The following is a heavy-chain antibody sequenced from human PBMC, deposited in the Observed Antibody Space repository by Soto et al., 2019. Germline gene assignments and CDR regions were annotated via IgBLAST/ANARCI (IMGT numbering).Heavy chain of an antibody. CDR2: IYYSGST. CDR3: ARDPIREQEEWYQNGMDV. J-gene: IGHJ6*02. V-gene: IGHV4-39*02. D-gene: IGHD2-2*01. Sequence: QLQLQESGPGLVKPSETLSLTCTVSGGSISSSSYYWGWIRQPPGKGLEWIGSIYYSGSTYYNPSLKSRVTISVDTSKNQFSLKLSSVTAADTAVYYCARDPIREQEEWYQNGMDVWGQGTTVTVSS. CDR1: GGSISSSSYY.